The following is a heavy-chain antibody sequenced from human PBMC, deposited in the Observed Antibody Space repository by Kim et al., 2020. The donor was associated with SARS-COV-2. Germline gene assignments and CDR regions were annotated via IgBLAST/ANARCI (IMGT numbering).Heavy chain of an antibody. Sequence: SVKVSCKASGGTFSSYAISWVRQAPGQGLEWMGGIIPIFGTANYAQKFQGRVTITADESTSTAYMELSSLRSEDTAVYYCARDGRCTNGVCYQTPYWYFDLWGRGTLVTVSS. CDR1: GGTFSSYA. CDR3: ARDGRCTNGVCYQTPYWYFDL. J-gene: IGHJ2*01. D-gene: IGHD2-8*01. V-gene: IGHV1-69*13. CDR2: IIPIFGTA.